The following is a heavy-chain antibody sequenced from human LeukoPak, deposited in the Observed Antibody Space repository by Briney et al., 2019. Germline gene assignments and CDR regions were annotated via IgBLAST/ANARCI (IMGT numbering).Heavy chain of an antibody. CDR3: ARGRLSSRFWFDP. CDR2: MNPNSGNT. CDR1: GYTFTSYD. D-gene: IGHD4/OR15-4a*01. J-gene: IGHJ5*02. Sequence: ASVKVSCKASGYTFTSYDINWVRQAPGQGLEWMGWMNPNSGNTGYAQKFQGRVTMTRNTSISTAYMELSSLRSEDTAVYYCARGRLSSRFWFDPWGQGTLVTVSS. V-gene: IGHV1-8*01.